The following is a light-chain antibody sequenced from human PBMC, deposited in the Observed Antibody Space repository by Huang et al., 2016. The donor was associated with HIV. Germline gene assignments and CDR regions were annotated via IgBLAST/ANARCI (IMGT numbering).Light chain of an antibody. V-gene: IGKV1-9*01. CDR2: AAS. CDR3: QQLNGYPLT. J-gene: IGKJ4*01. CDR1: QGISSY. Sequence: IQLTQSPSSLSASVGDRVTISCRASQGISSYLAWYQQKPGKAPKLLIYAASTLQSGVPSRFSGSGYGTDFTLTITSLQPEDFATYYCQQLNGYPLTFGGGTKVEIK.